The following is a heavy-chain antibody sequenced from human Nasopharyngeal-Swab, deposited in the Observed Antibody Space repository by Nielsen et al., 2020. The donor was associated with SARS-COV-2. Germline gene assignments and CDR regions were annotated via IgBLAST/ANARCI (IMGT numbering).Heavy chain of an antibody. V-gene: IGHV3-23*01. D-gene: IGHD2-2*01. CDR3: AKDLRDCSSTSCAHDAFDI. J-gene: IGHJ3*02. CDR2: ISGSGGST. Sequence: GGSLRLSCAASGFTFSSYAMSWVRQAPGKGLEWVSAISGSGGSTYYADSVKGRFTISRDNSKNTLYLQMNSLRAEDTAVYYCAKDLRDCSSTSCAHDAFDIWGQGTMVTVSS. CDR1: GFTFSSYA.